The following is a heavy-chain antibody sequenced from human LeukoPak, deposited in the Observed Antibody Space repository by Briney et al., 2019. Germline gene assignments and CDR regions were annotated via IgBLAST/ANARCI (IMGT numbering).Heavy chain of an antibody. CDR2: INPNSGGT. J-gene: IGHJ4*02. V-gene: IGHV1-2*02. CDR3: AGGPPLNTMTPLFDY. D-gene: IGHD1/OR15-1a*01. Sequence: EASVKVSCKASGYTFTGYYMHWVRQAPGQGLEWMGWINPNSGGTNYAQKFQGRVTMTRNTSIGTAYMELSRLRSDDTAVYYCAGGPPLNTMTPLFDYWGQGTLVTVSS. CDR1: GYTFTGYY.